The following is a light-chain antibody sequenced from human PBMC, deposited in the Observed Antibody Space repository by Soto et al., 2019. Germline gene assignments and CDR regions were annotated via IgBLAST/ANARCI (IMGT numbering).Light chain of an antibody. CDR3: QSYDNILSSPL. Sequence: QSALTQPASVSGSPGQSITISCTGTSFDVGNRNYVSWYQQHPGKAPKLIIYEVNNRPSGISDRFSGSKSGTSASLAITGLRAEDEADYYCQSYDNILSSPLFGGGTKVTVL. CDR2: EVN. J-gene: IGLJ3*02. CDR1: SFDVGNRNY. V-gene: IGLV2-14*01.